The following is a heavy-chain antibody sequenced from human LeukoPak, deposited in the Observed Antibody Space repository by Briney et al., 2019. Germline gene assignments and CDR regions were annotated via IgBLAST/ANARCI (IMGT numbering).Heavy chain of an antibody. J-gene: IGHJ4*02. D-gene: IGHD3-10*01. CDR2: INHSGST. CDR3: ARGADRGPFDY. CDR1: GGSISSGGYY. V-gene: IGHV4-30-2*01. Sequence: SQTLSLTCTVSGGSISSGGYYWSWIRQPPGKGLEWIGEINHSGSTNYNPSLKGRVTISVDTSKNQFSLKLSSVTAADTAVYYCARGADRGPFDYWGQGTLVTVSS.